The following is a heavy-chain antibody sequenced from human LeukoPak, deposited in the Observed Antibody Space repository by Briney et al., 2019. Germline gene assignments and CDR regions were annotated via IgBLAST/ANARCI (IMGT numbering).Heavy chain of an antibody. Sequence: SETLSLTCGVSGYSISSGYYWDWIRQPPGKGLEWIGSIYHSGSTYYNPSLKSRVTISVDTSKNQFSLKLSSVTAADTAVYYCASISSTVTEVDPWGQGTLVTVSS. D-gene: IGHD4-11*01. J-gene: IGHJ5*02. CDR3: ASISSTVTEVDP. V-gene: IGHV4-38-2*01. CDR1: GYSISSGYY. CDR2: IYHSGST.